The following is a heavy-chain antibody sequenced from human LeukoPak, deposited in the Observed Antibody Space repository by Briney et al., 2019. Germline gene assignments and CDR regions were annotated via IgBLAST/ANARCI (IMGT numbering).Heavy chain of an antibody. CDR2: ISHSGST. D-gene: IGHD3-22*01. CDR1: GYSISSGYY. J-gene: IGHJ4*02. V-gene: IGHV4-38-2*02. CDR3: AGSGYLSGFDY. Sequence: SETPSLTCSVSGYSISSGYYWGWLRQPPGKGLEWIASISHSGSTNCNPSLKSRVTISIDASKSQFSLRLTSVTAADTAVYYCAGSGYLSGFDYWGQGTLVSVSS.